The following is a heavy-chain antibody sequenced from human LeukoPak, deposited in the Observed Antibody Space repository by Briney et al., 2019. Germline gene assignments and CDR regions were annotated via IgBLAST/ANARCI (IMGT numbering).Heavy chain of an antibody. CDR2: ISSSSSYI. D-gene: IGHD6-13*01. J-gene: IGHJ4*02. V-gene: IGHV3-21*01. CDR3: ARSWLLAAAGTYDY. Sequence: GGSLRLSCAASGFTFSSYSMNWVRQAPGKGLEWVSSISSSSSYIYYADSVKGRFTISRDNAKNSLYLRRNSLRAEDTAVYYCARSWLLAAAGTYDYWGQGTLVTVSS. CDR1: GFTFSSYS.